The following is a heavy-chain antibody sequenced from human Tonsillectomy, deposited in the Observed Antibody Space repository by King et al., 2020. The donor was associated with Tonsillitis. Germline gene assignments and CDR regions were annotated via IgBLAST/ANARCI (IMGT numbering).Heavy chain of an antibody. CDR2: IDNSGNTI. D-gene: IGHD2-8*02. CDR1: GFTFSSHS. CDR3: ARVYESVVSYY. V-gene: IGHV3-48*01. Sequence: VQLVESGGILVQPGGSLRLSCAVSGFTFSSHSMNWVRQAPGKGLEWLSKIDNSGNTIYYADSVRGRFTVSRDNVRNSLYLQMNSLRAEDTAVYYCARVYESVVSYYGGQGTSVTV. J-gene: IGHJ4*02.